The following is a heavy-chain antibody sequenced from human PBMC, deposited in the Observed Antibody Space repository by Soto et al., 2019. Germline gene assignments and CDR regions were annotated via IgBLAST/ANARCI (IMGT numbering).Heavy chain of an antibody. CDR3: ARLNSSSWYSFSYYYYGMDV. Sequence: SETLSLTCTVSGGSISSYYWSWIRQPPGKGLEWIGYIYYSGSTNYNPSLKSRVTISVDTSKNQFSLKLSSVTAADTAVYYCARLNSSSWYSFSYYYYGMDVWGQGNTVTVSS. CDR1: GGSISSYY. V-gene: IGHV4-59*01. J-gene: IGHJ6*02. CDR2: IYYSGST. D-gene: IGHD6-13*01.